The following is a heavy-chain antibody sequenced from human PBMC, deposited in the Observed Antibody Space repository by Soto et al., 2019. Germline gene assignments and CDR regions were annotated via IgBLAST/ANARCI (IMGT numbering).Heavy chain of an antibody. J-gene: IGHJ6*02. CDR3: ARVARFLALPVGENYYYGMDV. CDR1: GGTFSSYA. Sequence: ASVKVSCKASGGTFSSYAISWVRQAPGQGLEWMGGIIPIFGTANYAQKFQGRVTITADESTSTAYMELSSLRSEDTAVYYCARVARFLALPVGENYYYGMDVWGQGTTVTVSS. D-gene: IGHD3-3*01. CDR2: IIPIFGTA. V-gene: IGHV1-69*13.